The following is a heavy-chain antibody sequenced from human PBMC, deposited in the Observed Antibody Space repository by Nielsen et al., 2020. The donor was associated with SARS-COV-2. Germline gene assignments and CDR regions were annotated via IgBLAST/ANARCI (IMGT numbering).Heavy chain of an antibody. CDR2: ISYDGSNK. CDR3: AKGRYISYTTGFDP. CDR1: GFTFSSYG. V-gene: IGHV3-30*18. Sequence: GESLKISCAASGFTFSSYGMHWVRQAPGKGLEWVAVISYDGSNKYYADSVKGRFTISRDNSKNTLYLQMNSLRPDDAAVYYCAKGRYISYTTGFDPWGQGTLVTVSS. D-gene: IGHD2-8*02. J-gene: IGHJ5*02.